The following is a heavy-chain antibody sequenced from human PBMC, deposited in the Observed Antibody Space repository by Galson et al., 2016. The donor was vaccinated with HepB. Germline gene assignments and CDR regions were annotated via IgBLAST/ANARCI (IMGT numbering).Heavy chain of an antibody. J-gene: IGHJ4*02. V-gene: IGHV4-61*01. CDR1: GGSVSSTNSY. CDR3: ARGKGRGGFDY. Sequence: SETLSLTCTVSGGSVSSTNSYWSWIRQPPGKGLEWIGFLYYTGITNNNPSLESRVTISVDRSKNQFSLKLTSVTVADTAVYYCARGKGRGGFDYWGQGTLVTVSS. D-gene: IGHD3-10*01. CDR2: LYYTGIT.